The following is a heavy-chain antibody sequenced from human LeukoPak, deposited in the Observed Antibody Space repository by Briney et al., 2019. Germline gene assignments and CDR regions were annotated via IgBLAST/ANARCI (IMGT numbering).Heavy chain of an antibody. CDR2: VYHSGNT. D-gene: IGHD2-15*01. CDR3: ARTYCSGGICYESFDC. Sequence: SETLSLTCAVYGGSFSGYYWSWIRQPPGKGLEWIGEVYHSGNTNYSPSLKSRVSISVDGSMNQFSLRLSSVTAADTAVYYCARTYCSGGICYESFDCWGQGTLVTVSS. J-gene: IGHJ4*02. CDR1: GGSFSGYY. V-gene: IGHV4-34*01.